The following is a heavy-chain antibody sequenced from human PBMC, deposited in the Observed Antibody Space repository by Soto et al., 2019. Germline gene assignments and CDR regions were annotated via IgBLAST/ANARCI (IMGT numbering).Heavy chain of an antibody. CDR2: ISAYNGNT. D-gene: IGHD3-22*01. Sequence: QVQLVQSGAEVKKPGASVKVSCKASGYTFTSYGISWVRQAPGQGLEWMGWISAYNGNTNYAQKLQGRVTMTTDTSTSTAYMELRSLRSDDTAVYYCARLNYYDCCGYYPANAFDIWGQGTMVTVSS. V-gene: IGHV1-18*01. CDR3: ARLNYYDCCGYYPANAFDI. J-gene: IGHJ3*02. CDR1: GYTFTSYG.